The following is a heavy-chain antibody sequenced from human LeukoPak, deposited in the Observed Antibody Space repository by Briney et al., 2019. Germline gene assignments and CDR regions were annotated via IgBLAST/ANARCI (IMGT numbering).Heavy chain of an antibody. CDR2: IYPGDSDT. Sequence: GESLKISCKGSGYSFTSYWIGWVRQMPGKGLEWMGTIYPGDSDTRYSPSFQGQVTISADKSISTAYLQWSSLKASDTAMYYCARRAPYCSSTSCYSRSGYWFDPWGQGTLVTVSS. D-gene: IGHD2-2*01. CDR1: GYSFTSYW. CDR3: ARRAPYCSSTSCYSRSGYWFDP. J-gene: IGHJ5*02. V-gene: IGHV5-51*01.